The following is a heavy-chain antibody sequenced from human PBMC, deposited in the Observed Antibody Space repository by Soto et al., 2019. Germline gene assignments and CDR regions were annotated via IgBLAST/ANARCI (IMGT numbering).Heavy chain of an antibody. CDR1: GFTFSSYA. D-gene: IGHD5-18*01. CDR3: ARGDTAYYYYYGMDV. V-gene: IGHV3-30-3*01. CDR2: ISYDGSNK. Sequence: GGSLILSCAASGFTFSSYAMHWVRQAPGKGLEWVAVISYDGSNKYYADSVKGRFTISRDNSKNTLYLQMNSLRAEDMAVYYCARGDTAYYYYYGMDVWGQGTTVTV. J-gene: IGHJ6*02.